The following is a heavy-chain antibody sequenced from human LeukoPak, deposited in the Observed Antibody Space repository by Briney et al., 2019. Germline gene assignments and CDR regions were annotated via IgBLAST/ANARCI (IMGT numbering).Heavy chain of an antibody. V-gene: IGHV1-8*03. CDR1: GYTFTSYD. D-gene: IGHD6-6*01. Sequence: ASVKVSCKASGYTFTSYDINWVRQATGQGLEWMGWMNPNSGNTGYAQKFQGRVTITRNTSISTAYMELSSLRSEDTAVYYCAITFTYSSSADAFDIWGQGTMVTVSS. CDR3: AITFTYSSSADAFDI. J-gene: IGHJ3*02. CDR2: MNPNSGNT.